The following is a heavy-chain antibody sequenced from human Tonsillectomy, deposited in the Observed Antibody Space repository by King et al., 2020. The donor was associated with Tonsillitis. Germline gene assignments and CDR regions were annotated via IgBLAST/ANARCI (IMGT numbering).Heavy chain of an antibody. CDR2: IKSKTDGATT. J-gene: IGHJ5*02. Sequence: VQLVESGGGLVKPGGSLRLSCTASGFTFSHAWMSWVRQAPGQGLEWVGRIKSKTDGATTDYAAHVKVRFTISRDDSKNTLYLQMNSLKTEDSALYYCTTDQLWLGYDWFDPWGQGTLVTVSS. V-gene: IGHV3-15*01. CDR3: TTDQLWLGYDWFDP. CDR1: GFTFSHAW. D-gene: IGHD5-18*01.